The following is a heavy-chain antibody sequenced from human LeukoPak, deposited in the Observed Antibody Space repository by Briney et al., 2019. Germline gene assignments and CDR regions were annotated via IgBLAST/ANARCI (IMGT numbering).Heavy chain of an antibody. Sequence: PSETLSLTCTVSGGSISSGDYYWSWIRQPPGKGLEWIGYIYYSGSTYYNPSLKSRVTISVDTSKNQFSLKLRSVTAADTAVYYCARQVGVGANSDAFDIWGQGTMVTVSS. CDR3: ARQVGVGANSDAFDI. J-gene: IGHJ3*02. CDR2: IYYSGST. CDR1: GGSISSGDYY. D-gene: IGHD1-26*01. V-gene: IGHV4-30-4*02.